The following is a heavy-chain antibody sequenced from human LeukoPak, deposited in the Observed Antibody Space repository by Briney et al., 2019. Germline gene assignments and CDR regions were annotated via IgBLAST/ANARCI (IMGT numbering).Heavy chain of an antibody. Sequence: PGGSLRLSCAASGFTFSSYSMNWVRQAPGKGLEWVSYISSSSSTIYYADSVKGRFTISRDNAKNSLYLQMNSLRAEDTAVYYCARDFSEESHAFDIWGQGTMVTVSS. CDR1: GFTFSSYS. CDR2: ISSSSSTI. D-gene: IGHD2/OR15-2a*01. CDR3: ARDFSEESHAFDI. V-gene: IGHV3-48*04. J-gene: IGHJ3*02.